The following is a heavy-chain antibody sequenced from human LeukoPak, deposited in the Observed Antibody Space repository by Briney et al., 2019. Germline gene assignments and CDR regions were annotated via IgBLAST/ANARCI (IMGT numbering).Heavy chain of an antibody. Sequence: SETLSLTCTVSGGSISSSSYYWGWIRQPPGKGLEWLGSIYYSGSTYYNPSLKSRVTISVDTSKNQFSLKLSSVTAADTAVYYCARRGYCSSTSCFWHFDYWGQGTLVTVSS. D-gene: IGHD2-2*01. J-gene: IGHJ4*02. CDR2: IYYSGST. CDR3: ARRGYCSSTSCFWHFDY. V-gene: IGHV4-39*01. CDR1: GGSISSSSYY.